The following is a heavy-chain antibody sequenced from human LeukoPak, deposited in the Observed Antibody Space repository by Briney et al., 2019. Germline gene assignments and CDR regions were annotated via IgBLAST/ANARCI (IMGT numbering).Heavy chain of an antibody. CDR1: GYTFTSYA. D-gene: IGHD1-26*01. V-gene: IGHV1-2*02. CDR2: INPSGGST. Sequence: ASVKVSCKASGYTFTSYAMNWVRQAPGQGLEWMGIINPSGGSTNYAQKFQGRVTMTRDTSISTAYMELSRLRSDDTAVYYCARFGSSLFDYWGQGTPATVSS. CDR3: ARFGSSLFDY. J-gene: IGHJ4*02.